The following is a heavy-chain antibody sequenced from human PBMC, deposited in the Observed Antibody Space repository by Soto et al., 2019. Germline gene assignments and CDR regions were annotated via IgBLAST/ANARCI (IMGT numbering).Heavy chain of an antibody. CDR2: IYSTGST. D-gene: IGHD3-22*01. V-gene: IGHV4-30-4*01. CDR3: ARRMSIDSYPFDY. J-gene: IGHJ4*02. CDR1: GGSISSGDYF. Sequence: SSETLSLTCTVSGGSISSGDYFWSLIRQPPGKGLVWIGYIYSTGSTYYNPSLKSRVTISVDTSKNQFSLKLNSVTAADTAVYYCARRMSIDSYPFDYWGQGSLVTVSS.